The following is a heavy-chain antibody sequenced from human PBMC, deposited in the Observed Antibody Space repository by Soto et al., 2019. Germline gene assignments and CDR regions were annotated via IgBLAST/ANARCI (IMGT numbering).Heavy chain of an antibody. CDR3: ARGSRITPFIAAAGQDY. CDR1: CYTLSRYC. Sequence: APVKVSCKASCYTLSRYCISWVRQAPGQGLEWMGWISAYNGNTNYAQKLQGRVTMTTDTPTSTAYMELRSLRSDDTAVYYCARGSRITPFIAAAGQDYWGQGTLVTVSS. V-gene: IGHV1-18*01. J-gene: IGHJ4*02. D-gene: IGHD6-13*01. CDR2: ISAYNGNT.